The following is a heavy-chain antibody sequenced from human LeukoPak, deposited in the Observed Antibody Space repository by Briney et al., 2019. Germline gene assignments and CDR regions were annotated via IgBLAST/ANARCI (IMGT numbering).Heavy chain of an antibody. Sequence: GASVKVSCKASGYTFTTYGISWVRQAPGQGLEWMGWISAYNANTNYAQKLQGRVTMTTDTSTSTAYMELSRLRSDDTAVYYCARAGSYGYGTYYFDYWGQGTLVTVSS. J-gene: IGHJ4*02. D-gene: IGHD5-18*01. CDR1: GYTFTTYG. CDR3: ARAGSYGYGTYYFDY. V-gene: IGHV1-18*01. CDR2: ISAYNANT.